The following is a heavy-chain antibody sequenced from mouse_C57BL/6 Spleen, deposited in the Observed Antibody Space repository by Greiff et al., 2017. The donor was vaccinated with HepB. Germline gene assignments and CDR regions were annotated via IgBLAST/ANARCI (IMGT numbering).Heavy chain of an antibody. Sequence: EVKLVESGGGLVQPGGSLSLSCAASGFTFTDYYMSWVRQPPGKALEWLGFIRNKANGYTTEYIASVKGRFTISRDNSQSILYLQMNALRAEDSATYYCARYMGDGYCGYFDVWGTGTTVTVSS. J-gene: IGHJ1*03. CDR3: ARYMGDGYCGYFDV. CDR2: IRNKANGYTT. D-gene: IGHD2-3*01. CDR1: GFTFTDYY. V-gene: IGHV7-3*01.